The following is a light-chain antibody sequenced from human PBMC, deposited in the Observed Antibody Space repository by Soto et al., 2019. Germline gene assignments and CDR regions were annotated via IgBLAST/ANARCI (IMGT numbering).Light chain of an antibody. V-gene: IGKV1-5*01. CDR2: DAS. Sequence: DIQMTQSPSTLSASVGDRVSITCRASQSVSGGLAWYQQKPGKAPKLLIYDASSLESGVPSRFSGSGSGTEFTLNISSLQPDDFAPYYCQQYNSHRRTFGQGTKVDIK. CDR3: QQYNSHRRT. CDR1: QSVSGG. J-gene: IGKJ1*01.